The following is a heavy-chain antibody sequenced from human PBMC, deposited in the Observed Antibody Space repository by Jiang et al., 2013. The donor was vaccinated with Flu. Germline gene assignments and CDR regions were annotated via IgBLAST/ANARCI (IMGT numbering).Heavy chain of an antibody. Sequence: LLKPSETLSLTCAVYGGSFSGYYWSWIRQPPGKGLEWIGEINHSGSTNYNPSLKSRVTISVDTSKNQFSLKLSSVTAADTAVYYCARQEEYDYGDYRTQGAPNWYFDLWGRGTLVTVSS. CDR3: ARQEEYDYGDYRTQGAPNWYFDL. V-gene: IGHV4-34*01. CDR2: INHSGST. D-gene: IGHD4-17*01. J-gene: IGHJ2*01. CDR1: GGSFSGYY.